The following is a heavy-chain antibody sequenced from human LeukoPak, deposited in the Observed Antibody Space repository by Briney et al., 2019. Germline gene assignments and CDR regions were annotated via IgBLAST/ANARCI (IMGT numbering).Heavy chain of an antibody. CDR1: GGSINGFY. CDR2: IYASGST. V-gene: IGHV4-4*07. Sequence: SETLSLTCTVSGGSINGFYWSWIRQPAGKGLEWIGRIYASGSTNYNPSLKSRVTVSVDTSKNQFSLKLGSVTAADTAVYYCAGGDSSSWIDYWGQGTLVTVSS. J-gene: IGHJ4*02. D-gene: IGHD6-13*01. CDR3: AGGDSSSWIDY.